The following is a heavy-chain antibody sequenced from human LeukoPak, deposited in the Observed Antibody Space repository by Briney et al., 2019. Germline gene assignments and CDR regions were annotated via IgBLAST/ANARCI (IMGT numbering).Heavy chain of an antibody. CDR3: VKDLRLALHLANFHI. V-gene: IGHV3-9*01. Sequence: GGSLRLSCAASGVTFYVFAMHWVREPPGKGLQWISSIILDSGSSGYADSVKGRFSISRDNAKSYLYLDLNSMAPEDTALYYCVKDLRLALHLANFHIWGQGTLVTVS. J-gene: IGHJ3*02. CDR2: IILDSGSS. D-gene: IGHD4-17*01. CDR1: GVTFYVFA.